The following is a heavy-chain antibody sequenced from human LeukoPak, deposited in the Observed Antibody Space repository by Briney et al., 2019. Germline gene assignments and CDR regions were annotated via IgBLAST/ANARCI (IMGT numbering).Heavy chain of an antibody. Sequence: SQTLSLTCTVSGGSISSGDYYWSWIRQPPGKGLEWIGDIYYSGSTYYKPSLKSRVTISVDTSKNQFSLKLSSVTAADTAVYYCARYDAVGDYTSFDYWGQGTLVTVSS. D-gene: IGHD4-17*01. CDR2: IYYSGST. V-gene: IGHV4-30-4*08. CDR3: ARYDAVGDYTSFDY. CDR1: GGSISSGDYY. J-gene: IGHJ4*02.